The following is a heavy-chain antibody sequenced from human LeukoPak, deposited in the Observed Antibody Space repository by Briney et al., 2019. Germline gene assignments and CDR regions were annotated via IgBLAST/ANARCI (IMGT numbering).Heavy chain of an antibody. D-gene: IGHD5-12*01. CDR3: AKDRYNDYEGGWFDP. CDR1: GFTVSSNY. CDR2: IYSGGST. J-gene: IGHJ5*02. Sequence: GGSLRLSCAASGFTVSSNYMSWVRQAPGKGLEWVSVIYSGGSTYYADSVRGRFTVSRDNSKNTLYLQMNSLRAEDTAVYYCAKDRYNDYEGGWFDPWGQGTLVTVSS. V-gene: IGHV3-53*01.